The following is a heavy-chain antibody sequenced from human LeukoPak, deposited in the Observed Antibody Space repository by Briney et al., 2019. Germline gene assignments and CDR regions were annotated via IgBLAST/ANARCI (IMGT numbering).Heavy chain of an antibody. CDR1: GFTFSSYA. V-gene: IGHV3-23*01. J-gene: IGHJ6*03. CDR2: ISGSGGST. CDR3: AASSSTSAAGGYYYYMDV. Sequence: GGSLRLSCAASGFTFSSYAMSWVRQAPGKGLEWVSAISGSGGSTYYADSVKGRFTISRDNSKNTLYLQMNSLRAEDTAVYYCAASSSTSAAGGYYYYMDVWGKGTTVTVSS. D-gene: IGHD2-2*01.